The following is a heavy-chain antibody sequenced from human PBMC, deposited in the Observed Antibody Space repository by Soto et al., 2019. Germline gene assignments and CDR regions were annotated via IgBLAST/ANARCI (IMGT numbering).Heavy chain of an antibody. CDR2: IYYSGTS. J-gene: IGHJ5*02. V-gene: IGHV4-39*01. Sequence: QLQLQESGPGLVKPSETLSLTCTVSGGSISDDTYYWGWIRQPPGKGLEWIGSIYYSGTSSYNPSLKSRVTRSVDTSKKQLSLRLSSVTAADTAAYYCARLHCYSPNCVPLDPWGQGTLVIVSS. CDR3: ARLHCYSPNCVPLDP. D-gene: IGHD2-2*01. CDR1: GGSISDDTYY.